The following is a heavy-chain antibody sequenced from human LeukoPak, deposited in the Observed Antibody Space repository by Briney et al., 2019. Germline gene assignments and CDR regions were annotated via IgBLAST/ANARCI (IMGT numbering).Heavy chain of an antibody. CDR2: ISGYGGTT. J-gene: IGHJ3*02. Sequence: GGSLRLSCAASGFTFSSYAMSWVRQAPGKGLEWVSGISGYGGTTYHADSVEGRFTISKDNSKNTLYLQMNSLRAEDTAVYYCARVEPPDQRGAFDIWGQGTMVTVSS. D-gene: IGHD2-2*01. CDR3: ARVEPPDQRGAFDI. CDR1: GFTFSSYA. V-gene: IGHV3-23*01.